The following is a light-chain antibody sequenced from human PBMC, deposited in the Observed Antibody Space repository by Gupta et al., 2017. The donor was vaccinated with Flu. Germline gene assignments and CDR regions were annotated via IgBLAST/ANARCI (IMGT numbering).Light chain of an antibody. Sequence: GERATLSCRTISSVSRHLGRYQPKPGQAPRLLIYDASNRATGIPARFSGSGSGTDFTLTISSLEPEDFAVYYCQQRSNWPLTFGGGTKVEIK. CDR2: DAS. V-gene: IGKV3-11*01. CDR1: SSVSRH. CDR3: QQRSNWPLT. J-gene: IGKJ4*01.